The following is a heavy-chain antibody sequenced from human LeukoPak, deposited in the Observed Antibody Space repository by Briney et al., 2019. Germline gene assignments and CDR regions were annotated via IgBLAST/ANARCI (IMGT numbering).Heavy chain of an antibody. CDR1: GYSISSGYY. J-gene: IGHJ5*02. CDR2: IYHSGST. D-gene: IGHD6-13*01. Sequence: SETLSLTCAVSGYSISSGYYWGWIRQPPGKGLEWIGSIYHSGSTYYNPSLKSRVTISVDTSKNRFSLKLSSVTAADTAVYYCARLGHHRYSSSWYDRQANWLDPWGQGTLVTVSS. CDR3: ARLGHHRYSSSWYDRQANWLDP. V-gene: IGHV4-38-2*01.